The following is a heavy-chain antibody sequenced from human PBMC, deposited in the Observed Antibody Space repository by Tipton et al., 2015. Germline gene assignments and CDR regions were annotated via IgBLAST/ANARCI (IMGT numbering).Heavy chain of an antibody. CDR3: ARQGKYRALSHFDY. CDR2: ISQSGNT. Sequence: SLRLSCAASGFTFTNYVLAWVRQAPGKGLEWIGEISQSGNTNYNPSLKSRVTISADKSKNQFSLNLKSVTAADTAVYYCARQGKYRALSHFDYWGQGKLVTVSS. J-gene: IGHJ4*02. CDR1: GFTFTNYV. V-gene: IGHV4-4*02. D-gene: IGHD2-2*02.